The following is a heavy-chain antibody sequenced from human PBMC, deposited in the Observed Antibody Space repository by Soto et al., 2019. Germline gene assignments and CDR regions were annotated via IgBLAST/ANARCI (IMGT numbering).Heavy chain of an antibody. J-gene: IGHJ4*02. CDR2: IWYDGSNK. Sequence: QVQLVESGGGVVQPGRSLRLSCAASGFTFSSYGMHWVRQAPGKGLEWVAVIWYDGSNKYYADSVKGRFTISRDNSKNTLYLQMNSLRAEDTAVYYCARDGDCSGGSCYSYLVDYWGQGTLVTVYS. CDR3: ARDGDCSGGSCYSYLVDY. D-gene: IGHD2-15*01. CDR1: GFTFSSYG. V-gene: IGHV3-33*01.